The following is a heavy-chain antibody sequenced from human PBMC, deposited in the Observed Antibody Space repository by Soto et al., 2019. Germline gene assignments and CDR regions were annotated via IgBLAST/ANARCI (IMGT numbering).Heavy chain of an antibody. CDR1: GYTFTGYA. CDR3: ARQEFEVTTPYYYYGMDV. D-gene: IGHD4-17*01. CDR2: INAGNGNT. V-gene: IGHV1-3*01. J-gene: IGHJ6*02. Sequence: QVQLVQSGAEVKKPGASVKVSCKASGYTFTGYAMHWVRQAPGQRLEWMGWINAGNGNTKYSQKFQGRVTITRDTSASTAYMELSSLRSEDTAVYYCARQEFEVTTPYYYYGMDVWGQGTTVTVSS.